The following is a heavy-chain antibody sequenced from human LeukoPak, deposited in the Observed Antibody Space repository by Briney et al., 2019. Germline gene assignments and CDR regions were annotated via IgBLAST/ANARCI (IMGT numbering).Heavy chain of an antibody. V-gene: IGHV4-34*01. CDR1: GGSFSGYY. D-gene: IGHD3-10*01. J-gene: IGHJ4*02. CDR2: INHSGST. Sequence: PSETLSLTCAVYGGSFSGYYWSWIRQPPGKGLEWIGEINHSGSTNYNPSLKSRVTISVDTSKNQFSLKLSSVTAADTAVYYCARLPITMVRGAEIDYWGQGTLVTVSS. CDR3: ARLPITMVRGAEIDY.